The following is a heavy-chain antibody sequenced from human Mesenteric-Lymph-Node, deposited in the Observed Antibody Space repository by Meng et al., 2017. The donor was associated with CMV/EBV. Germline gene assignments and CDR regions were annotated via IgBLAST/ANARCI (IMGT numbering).Heavy chain of an antibody. CDR1: GGSLSGCY. V-gene: IGHV4-34*01. J-gene: IGHJ4*02. CDR3: ARGAGGNTWYLTGFSH. CDR2: IDHSGNT. D-gene: IGHD6-13*01. Sequence: GSLRLSCGLHGGSLSGCYWSWIRQPPGKGLEWIGEIDHSGNTKHNPSLKSRVTMSADTSKNQFSLELRSVTAADTAVYYCARGAGGNTWYLTGFSHWGQGTLVTVSS.